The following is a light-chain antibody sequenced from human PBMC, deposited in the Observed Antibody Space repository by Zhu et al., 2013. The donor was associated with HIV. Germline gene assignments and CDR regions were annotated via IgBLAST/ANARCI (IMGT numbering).Light chain of an antibody. V-gene: IGKV3D-15*01. CDR1: QSVSVN. Sequence: EIVLTQSPGTLSLSPGERATLSCRASQSVSVNLAWFQLKPGQAPRLLIYGASSRATGIPDRFSGSGSGTEFTLTINSLQPDDFATYYCQQYNSYSPFTFGPGTKVDIK. J-gene: IGKJ3*01. CDR3: QQYNSYSPFT. CDR2: GAS.